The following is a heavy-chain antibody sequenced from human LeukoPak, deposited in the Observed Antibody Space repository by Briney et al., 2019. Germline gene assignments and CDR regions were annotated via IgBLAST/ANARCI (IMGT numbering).Heavy chain of an antibody. CDR3: ARQGILTVTTEEIFYFDY. CDR2: IYPGDSDT. J-gene: IGHJ4*02. D-gene: IGHD4-11*01. V-gene: IGHV5-51*01. CDR1: GYSFTSYW. Sequence: KRGESLKISCKGSGYSFTSYWIGWVRQMPGKGLEWMGIIYPGDSDTRYSPSFQGQVTISADKSISTAYLQWSSLKASDTAMYYCARQGILTVTTEEIFYFDYWGQGTLVTVSS.